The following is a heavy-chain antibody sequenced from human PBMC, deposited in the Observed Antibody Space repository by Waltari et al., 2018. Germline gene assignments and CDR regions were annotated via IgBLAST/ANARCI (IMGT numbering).Heavy chain of an antibody. CDR3: ARDSEVSGWFDP. D-gene: IGHD1-26*01. Sequence: QVQLVQSGAEVKKPGASVKVSCKASGYTFTSYYMHWVRQAPGQGLEWMGIISPRWGSPSDEQKVQGRFSMARDTTTSTVCMELSSLRSEDTAVYYCARDSEVSGWFDPWGQGTLVTVSS. CDR2: ISPRWGSP. CDR1: GYTFTSYY. J-gene: IGHJ5*02. V-gene: IGHV1-46*01.